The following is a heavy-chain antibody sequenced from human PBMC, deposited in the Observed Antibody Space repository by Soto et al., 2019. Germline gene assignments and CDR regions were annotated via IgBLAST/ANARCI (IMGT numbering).Heavy chain of an antibody. J-gene: IGHJ6*02. CDR3: ARRAGCLDV. V-gene: IGHV3-30-3*01. Sequence: GGSLRLSCXAAGFTFSTYAMHWVRQAPGKGLEWVAVISYDENNKFYADSVKGRFTISRDNSKHTLYLQMNSLRPEDTAVYYCARRAGCLDVWGQGTTVTVSS. CDR2: ISYDENNK. D-gene: IGHD3-10*01. CDR1: GFTFSTYA.